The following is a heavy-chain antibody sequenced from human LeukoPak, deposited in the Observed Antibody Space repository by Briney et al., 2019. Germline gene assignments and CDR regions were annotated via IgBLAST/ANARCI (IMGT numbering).Heavy chain of an antibody. CDR3: ALNRGSGWYFHY. D-gene: IGHD6-19*01. V-gene: IGHV3-48*04. Sequence: PGGSLRLSCAASGFTFSSYWMHWVRQAPGKGLEWVSYISSSGSTIYYADSVKGRFTISRDNAKNSLYLQMNSLRAEDTAVYYCALNRGSGWYFHYWGQGTLVTVSS. CDR1: GFTFSSYW. J-gene: IGHJ4*02. CDR2: ISSSGSTI.